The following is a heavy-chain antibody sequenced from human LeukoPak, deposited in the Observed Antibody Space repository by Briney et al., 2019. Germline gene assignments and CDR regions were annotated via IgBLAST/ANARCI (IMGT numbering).Heavy chain of an antibody. V-gene: IGHV1-18*01. CDR1: GYTFTSYY. J-gene: IGHJ3*02. CDR3: AWDSGAFEI. Sequence: ASVKVSCKASGYTFTSYYISWMRQAPGQGLQWMGRISACNGQTNYAQKVQGRVTMTTDTSTSTVYMELRSLRSDDTAVYYCAWDSGAFEIWGQGTMVTVSS. CDR2: ISACNGQT.